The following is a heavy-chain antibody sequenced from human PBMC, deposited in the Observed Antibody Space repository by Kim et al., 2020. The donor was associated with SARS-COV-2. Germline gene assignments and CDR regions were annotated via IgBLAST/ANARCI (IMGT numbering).Heavy chain of an antibody. D-gene: IGHD3-10*01. CDR2: ST. J-gene: IGHJ3*02. V-gene: IGHV4-31*02. CDR3: ARDRGSGAFDI. Sequence: STYSNPSLKSRVTNSVDTSKSQFSLKLSSVTAADTAVYYCARDRGSGAFDIWGQGTMVTVSS.